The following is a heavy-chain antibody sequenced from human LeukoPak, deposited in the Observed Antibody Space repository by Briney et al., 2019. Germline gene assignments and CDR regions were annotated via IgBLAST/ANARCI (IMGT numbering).Heavy chain of an antibody. J-gene: IGHJ4*02. CDR3: ARGPNRYYFDY. Sequence: SETLSLTCTVSGGSTSSYYWSWIRQPPGKGLEWIGHIYYSGSTNYSPSLKSRVTISVDTSKNQFSLKLTSVTPADTAVYYCARGPNRYYFDYWGQGTLVTVSS. CDR2: IYYSGST. CDR1: GGSTSSYY. D-gene: IGHD1-14*01. V-gene: IGHV4-59*01.